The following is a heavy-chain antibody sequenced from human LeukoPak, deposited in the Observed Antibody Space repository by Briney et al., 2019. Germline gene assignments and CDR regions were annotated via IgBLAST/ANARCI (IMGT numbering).Heavy chain of an antibody. V-gene: IGHV4-30-4*01. CDR1: GGSISSGDYY. CDR3: AREWRWHSGDWFDP. J-gene: IGHJ5*02. D-gene: IGHD3-10*01. Sequence: PSQTLSLTCTVSGGSISSGDYYWSWIRQPPGKGLEWIGYIYYSGSTYYNPSLKSRVTISVDTSKNQFSLKLSSVTAADTAVYYCAREWRWHSGDWFDPWGQGTLVTVSS. CDR2: IYYSGST.